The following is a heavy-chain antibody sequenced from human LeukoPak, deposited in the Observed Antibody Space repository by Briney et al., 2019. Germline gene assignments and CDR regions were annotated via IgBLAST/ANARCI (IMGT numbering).Heavy chain of an antibody. J-gene: IGHJ5*02. D-gene: IGHD3-3*01. V-gene: IGHV4-4*02. CDR3: ARSHTIFGAEYNWFDP. Sequence: SETLSLTCTVSDEVITSNNWWSWVRQSPGKGLEWIGEIFHSGTTRYKASLESRVTISVDTSKNQFSLKLSSVTAADTAVYYCARSHTIFGAEYNWFDPWGQGTLVTVSS. CDR1: DEVITSNNW. CDR2: IFHSGTT.